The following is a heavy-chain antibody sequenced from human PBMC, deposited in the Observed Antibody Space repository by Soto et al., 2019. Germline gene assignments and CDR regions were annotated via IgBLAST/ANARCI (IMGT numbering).Heavy chain of an antibody. Sequence: GASVKVSCKASGFTFSAYYIYWVRQAPGQGLECIGWINPNSGGTNNAQKFQGRVTMTRDTSTSTVYMELSALISDDTAVYYCARSLLDEYSSSWRSAYYGMDVWGQGTTVTVSS. CDR3: ARSLLDEYSSSWRSAYYGMDV. CDR1: GFTFSAYY. D-gene: IGHD6-13*01. J-gene: IGHJ6*02. V-gene: IGHV1-2*02. CDR2: INPNSGGT.